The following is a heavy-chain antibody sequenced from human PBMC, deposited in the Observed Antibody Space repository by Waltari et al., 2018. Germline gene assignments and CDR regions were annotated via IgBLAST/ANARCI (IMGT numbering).Heavy chain of an antibody. CDR2: IYYSGST. CDR3: AREAVAGPHFDY. V-gene: IGHV4-39*07. CDR1: GGSISSSSYY. J-gene: IGHJ4*02. Sequence: QLQLQESGPGLVKPSETLSLTCTVSGGSISSSSYYWGWIRQPPGKGLEWIGSIYYSGSTYYNPSLKSRVTISVDTSKNQFSLKLSSVTAADTAVYYCAREAVAGPHFDYWGQGTLVTVSS. D-gene: IGHD6-19*01.